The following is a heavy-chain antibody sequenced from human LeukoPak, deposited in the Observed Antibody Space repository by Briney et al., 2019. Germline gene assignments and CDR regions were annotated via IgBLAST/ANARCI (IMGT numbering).Heavy chain of an antibody. J-gene: IGHJ4*02. CDR1: GGSISSYH. V-gene: IGHV4-59*01. Sequence: SETLSLTCTVSGGSISSYHWNWIRQPPGKGLEWIGNVYYTGSTNYKPSLKSRVTMTSDTSKNQFSLRLTSMTAADTAVYYCVRVGDFWTVPYWGQGTLVTVSS. CDR2: VYYTGST. D-gene: IGHD3/OR15-3a*01. CDR3: VRVGDFWTVPY.